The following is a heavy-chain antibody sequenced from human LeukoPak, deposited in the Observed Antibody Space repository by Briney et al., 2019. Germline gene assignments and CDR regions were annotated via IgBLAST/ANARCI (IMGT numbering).Heavy chain of an antibody. V-gene: IGHV3-23*01. D-gene: IGHD4-17*01. CDR2: ISGSGGST. J-gene: IGHJ4*02. Sequence: PGGSLRLSCAASGFTFSSYAMSWVRQAPGKGLEWVSAISGSGGSTYYADSVKGRFTISRDNSKNTLYLQMNSLRAEDTAVYYCAKRLDGDRTRRYFDYCGQGTLVTVSS. CDR1: GFTFSSYA. CDR3: AKRLDGDRTRRYFDY.